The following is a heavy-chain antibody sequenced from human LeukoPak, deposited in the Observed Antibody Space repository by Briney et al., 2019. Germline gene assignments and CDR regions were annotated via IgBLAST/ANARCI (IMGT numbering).Heavy chain of an antibody. Sequence: SQTLSLTCTVSGGSISSGGYYWSWIRQHPGKGLEWIGYIYYSGSTYYNPSLKSRVTVSVDTSKNQFSLKLSSVTAADTAVYYCAREMINQYIWFDPWGQGTLVTVSS. CDR2: IYYSGST. J-gene: IGHJ5*02. CDR1: GGSISSGGYY. CDR3: AREMINQYIWFDP. V-gene: IGHV4-31*03. D-gene: IGHD3-22*01.